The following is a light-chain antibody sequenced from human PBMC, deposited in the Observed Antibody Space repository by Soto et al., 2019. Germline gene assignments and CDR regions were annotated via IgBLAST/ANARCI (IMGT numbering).Light chain of an antibody. CDR3: QQYNSYSRT. V-gene: IGKV1-5*01. CDR1: QDISRW. Sequence: IRMTHSPPTLPASALYRVTITFLASQDISRWLAWYQQKPGKAPELLIYDVSTLQGGVPSRFSGTGSGTEFTLTISSLQPDDFATYYCQQYNSYSRTFGQGAKVDIK. J-gene: IGKJ1*01. CDR2: DVS.